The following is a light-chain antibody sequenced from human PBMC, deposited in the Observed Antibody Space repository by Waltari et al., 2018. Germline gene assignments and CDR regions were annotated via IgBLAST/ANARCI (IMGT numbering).Light chain of an antibody. V-gene: IGKV1-27*01. CDR3: QNYNSAPFT. Sequence: DIQMTQSPSSLSASVGDRVTITCRASQGISNYLAWYQQKPGKVPKLLIHGASTLQSGVPSRFSGSGSGTDFNLTISSLQPEDVATYYCQNYNSAPFTFGPGTKVDIK. CDR2: GAS. J-gene: IGKJ3*01. CDR1: QGISNY.